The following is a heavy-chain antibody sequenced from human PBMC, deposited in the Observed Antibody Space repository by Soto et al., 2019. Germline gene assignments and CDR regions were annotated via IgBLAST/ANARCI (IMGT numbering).Heavy chain of an antibody. CDR2: IYYSGST. CDR1: GGSITSDGYY. Sequence: QVQLQESGPGLVKPSQTLSLTCTVSGGSITSDGYYWNWSRQHPGKGLEWIGYIYYSGSTYYNPSLKSRVDISMDTSKNQVSLKLNFVTAADTAVYFCARNDYGDYGWYFDLWGRGTLVAVSS. J-gene: IGHJ2*01. V-gene: IGHV4-31*03. D-gene: IGHD4-17*01. CDR3: ARNDYGDYGWYFDL.